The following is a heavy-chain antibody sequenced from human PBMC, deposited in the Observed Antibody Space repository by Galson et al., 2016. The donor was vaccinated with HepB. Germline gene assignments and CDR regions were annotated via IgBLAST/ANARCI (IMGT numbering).Heavy chain of an antibody. V-gene: IGHV4-59*08. Sequence: LSLTCAVSAGSINSYYWSWIRQPPGKGLEWIGYAYYSGNTNYNPSLKSRVTISVDTSKNQFSLKLTSVTAADTAVYYCASYSYYGSGTYYKGWLDPWGQGTLVTVSS. J-gene: IGHJ5*02. CDR2: AYYSGNT. CDR1: AGSINSYY. D-gene: IGHD3-10*01. CDR3: ASYSYYGSGTYYKGWLDP.